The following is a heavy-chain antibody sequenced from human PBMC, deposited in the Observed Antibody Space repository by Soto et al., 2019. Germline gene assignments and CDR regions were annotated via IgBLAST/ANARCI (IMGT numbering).Heavy chain of an antibody. Sequence: ASVKVSCKASGYTFTSYVIHWVRQAPGQRLEWLGWINAGNGKTKYSQKFQGRVTITRDTSASTGYMELSSLRSEDTAVYYCARERLLSGYNRAYAFAIWGQGTMVTVSS. CDR3: ARERLLSGYNRAYAFAI. CDR2: INAGNGKT. J-gene: IGHJ3*02. CDR1: GYTFTSYV. D-gene: IGHD5-12*01. V-gene: IGHV1-3*01.